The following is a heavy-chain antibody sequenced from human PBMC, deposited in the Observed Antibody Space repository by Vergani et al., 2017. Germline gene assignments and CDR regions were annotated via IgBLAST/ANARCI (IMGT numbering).Heavy chain of an antibody. Sequence: EVQLVESGGGLEQPGRSLRLSCRASGFTFTDYGISWVRQAPGKGLEWVGFVRNKEDGGTPEHAASVQGRFTISRDDSKAIAYLQMNSLKTEGTAVYYCTTGFPWSSWSTYWGQGTLVTVSS. CDR3: TTGFPWSSWSTY. CDR1: GFTFTDYG. CDR2: VRNKEDGGTP. D-gene: IGHD6-13*01. V-gene: IGHV3-49*04. J-gene: IGHJ4*01.